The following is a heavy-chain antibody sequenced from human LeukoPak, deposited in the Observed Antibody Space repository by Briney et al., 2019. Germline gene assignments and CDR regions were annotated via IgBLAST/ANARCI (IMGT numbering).Heavy chain of an antibody. CDR3: AKGSREWELIDVFVF. D-gene: IGHD1-26*01. V-gene: IGHV3-23*01. Sequence: GGSLRLSCAASGFTFSSYGMTWVRQAPGKGLEWVSGISGSGVRTDYADSVKGRFTISRDNAKNTLYLQVNSLGVEDTAVYYCAKGSREWELIDVFVFWGEGTMVTVSS. CDR1: GFTFSSYG. J-gene: IGHJ3*01. CDR2: ISGSGVRT.